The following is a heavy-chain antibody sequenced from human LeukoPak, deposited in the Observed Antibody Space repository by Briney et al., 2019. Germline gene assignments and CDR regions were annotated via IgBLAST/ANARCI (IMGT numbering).Heavy chain of an antibody. CDR3: ARGYFSSGWYLSAVSHAFDI. J-gene: IGHJ3*02. Sequence: ASVTVSCKASGYTFTSYDINWVRQAPGQGLEWMGWMNPNSGNTGYAQKFQGRVTMTRNTSISTAYMELSSLRSEDTAVYYCARGYFSSGWYLSAVSHAFDIWGQGTMVTVSS. V-gene: IGHV1-8*01. CDR1: GYTFTSYD. CDR2: MNPNSGNT. D-gene: IGHD6-19*01.